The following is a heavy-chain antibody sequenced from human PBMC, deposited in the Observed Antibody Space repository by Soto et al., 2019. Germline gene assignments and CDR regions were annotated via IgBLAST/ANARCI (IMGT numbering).Heavy chain of an antibody. J-gene: IGHJ4*02. CDR2: IRGYNGDT. CDR3: ARGRHRNPDY. D-gene: IGHD4-4*01. V-gene: IGHV1-18*04. Sequence: QVQLVQSGGEVKKPGASVRVSCKTSGYTFINFGITWVRQAPGQGLEWVGKIRGYNGDTNYAPKLQGRVTMTTDTSTSIAYLELRTLRSDDTAVYYCARGRHRNPDYWGQGTLVTVSS. CDR1: GYTFINFG.